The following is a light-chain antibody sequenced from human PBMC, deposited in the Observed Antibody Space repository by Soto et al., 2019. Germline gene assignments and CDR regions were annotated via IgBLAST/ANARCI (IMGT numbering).Light chain of an antibody. CDR3: SSYASSSTLV. J-gene: IGLJ1*01. Sequence: QSVLTQPASVSGSPAQSITISCTGTSSGVGGYNYASWDRQHPGQAPILMIYEVSNRPSGVSNRFSGSKSGNTASLAITGLQAEDDADYYCSSYASSSTLVFGTGTTVTVL. V-gene: IGLV2-14*01. CDR1: SSGVGGYNY. CDR2: EVS.